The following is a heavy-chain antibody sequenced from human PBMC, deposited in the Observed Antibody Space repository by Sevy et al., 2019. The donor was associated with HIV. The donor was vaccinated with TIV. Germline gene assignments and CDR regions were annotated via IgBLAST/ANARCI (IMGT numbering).Heavy chain of an antibody. V-gene: IGHV3-23*01. CDR1: GYSFSSYA. CDR2: INGRGGST. CDR3: ARPSPRIAAAASGFYDN. J-gene: IGHJ4*02. Sequence: GGSLRLSCVVSGYSFSSYAISWVRQAPGKGLEWVSTINGRGGSTYYADSVKGRFTISRDNPQNTRFLQMINLRGGDTAIYYCARPSPRIAAAASGFYDNWGQGTLVTVSS. D-gene: IGHD6-13*01.